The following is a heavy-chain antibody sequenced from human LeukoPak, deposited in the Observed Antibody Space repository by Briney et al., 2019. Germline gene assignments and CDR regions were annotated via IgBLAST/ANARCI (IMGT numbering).Heavy chain of an antibody. CDR3: ARDNDYVWGSYREPPLGY. J-gene: IGHJ4*02. CDR1: GFTVSSTY. CDR2: IYSGGNI. V-gene: IGHV3-53*05. D-gene: IGHD3-16*02. Sequence: PGGSLRLSCAASGFTVSSTYMSWVRQAPGKGLEWVSVIYSGGNIYYIESVKGRFTISRDNSKNTLYLQMNSLRAEDTAVYYCARDNDYVWGSYREPPLGYWGQGTLVTVSS.